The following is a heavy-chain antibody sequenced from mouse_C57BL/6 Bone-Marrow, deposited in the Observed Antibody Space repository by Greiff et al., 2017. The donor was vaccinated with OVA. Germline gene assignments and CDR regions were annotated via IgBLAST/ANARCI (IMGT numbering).Heavy chain of an antibody. V-gene: IGHV1-18*01. CDR2: INPNNGGT. J-gene: IGHJ2*01. CDR1: GYTFTDYN. Sequence: VQLKQSGPELVKPGASVKIPCKASGYTFTDYNMDWVKQSHGKSLEWIGDINPNNGGTIYNQKFKGKATLTVDKSSSTAYMELRSLTSEDTAVYYWARSGGSYYFDYRGQGTTLTVSS. CDR3: ARSGGSYYFDY. D-gene: IGHD1-1*02.